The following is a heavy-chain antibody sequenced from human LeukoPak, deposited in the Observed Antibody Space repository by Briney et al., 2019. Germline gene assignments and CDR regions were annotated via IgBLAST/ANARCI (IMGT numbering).Heavy chain of an antibody. V-gene: IGHV3-11*01. J-gene: IGHJ4*02. CDR1: GFTFSDYY. D-gene: IGHD1-26*01. CDR3: ARVAVGATNPLYYFDY. Sequence: PGGSLRLSCAASGFTFSDYYMSWIRQAPGKGLEWVSYISSSGSTIYYADSVKGRFTISRDNAKNSLYLQMNSLRAEDTAVYYCARVAVGATNPLYYFDYWGQGTLVTVSS. CDR2: ISSSGSTI.